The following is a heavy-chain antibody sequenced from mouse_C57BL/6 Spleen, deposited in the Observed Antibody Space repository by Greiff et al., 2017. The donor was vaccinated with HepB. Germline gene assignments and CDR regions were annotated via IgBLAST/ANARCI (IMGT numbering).Heavy chain of an antibody. CDR3: ARDLYYDYEGGLYYYAMDY. D-gene: IGHD2-4*01. Sequence: QVQLQQSGPELVKPGASVKLSCKASGYTFTSYDINWVKQRPGQGLEWIGWIYPRDGSTKYNEKFKGKATLTVDTSSSTAYMELHSLTSEDSAVYFCARDLYYDYEGGLYYYAMDYWGQGTSVTVSS. V-gene: IGHV1-85*01. J-gene: IGHJ4*01. CDR2: IYPRDGST. CDR1: GYTFTSYD.